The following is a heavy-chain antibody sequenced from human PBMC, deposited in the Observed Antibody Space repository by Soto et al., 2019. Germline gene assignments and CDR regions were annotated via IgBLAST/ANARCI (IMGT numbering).Heavy chain of an antibody. CDR2: ISSSSSYI. V-gene: IGHV3-21*01. J-gene: IGHJ3*02. CDR3: ARDKRYCSGGSCYSGDDAFDI. Sequence: PGGSLRLSCAASGFTFSSYSMNWVRQAPGKGLEWVSSISSSSSYIYYADSVKGRFTISRDNAKNSLYLQMNSLRAEDTAVYYCARDKRYCSGGSCYSGDDAFDIWGQGTMVTVSS. CDR1: GFTFSSYS. D-gene: IGHD2-15*01.